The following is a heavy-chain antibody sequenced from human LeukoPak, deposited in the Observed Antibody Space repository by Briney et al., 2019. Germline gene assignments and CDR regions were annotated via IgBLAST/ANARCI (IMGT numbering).Heavy chain of an antibody. J-gene: IGHJ4*02. D-gene: IGHD3-22*01. CDR3: AREERNYYDSSGYYFPLDY. CDR1: GYTFTSYG. CDR2: ISAYNGNT. V-gene: IGHV1-18*01. Sequence: ASVKVSCKASGYTFTSYGIGWVRPAPGQGLAWMGWISAYNGNTNYAQKLQGRVTMTTDTSTSTAYMELRSLRSDDTAVYYCAREERNYYDSSGYYFPLDYWGQGTLVTVSS.